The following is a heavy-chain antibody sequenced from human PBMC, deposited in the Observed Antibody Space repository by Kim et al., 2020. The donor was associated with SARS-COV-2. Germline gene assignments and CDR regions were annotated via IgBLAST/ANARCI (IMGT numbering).Heavy chain of an antibody. V-gene: IGHV3-23*01. CDR2: ISGSGGST. CDR3: AKDCSSTSCYDYYYYYGMDV. D-gene: IGHD2-2*01. CDR1: GFTFSSYA. J-gene: IGHJ6*02. Sequence: GGSLRLSCAASGFTFSSYAMSWVRQAPGKGLEWVSAISGSGGSTYYADSVKGRFTISRDNSKNTLYLQMNSRRAEDTAVYYCAKDCSSTSCYDYYYYYGMDVWGQGTTVTVSS.